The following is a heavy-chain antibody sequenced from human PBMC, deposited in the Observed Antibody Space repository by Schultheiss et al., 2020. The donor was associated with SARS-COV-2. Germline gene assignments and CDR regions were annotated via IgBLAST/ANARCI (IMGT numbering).Heavy chain of an antibody. J-gene: IGHJ3*02. Sequence: GGSLRLSCAASGFTFSSYAMHWVRQAPGKGLEYVSAISSNGGSTYYADSVKGRFTISRDNSKNTLYLQMNSLRAEDTAVYYCAKDQEWLLPPDAFDIWGQGTMVTVSS. D-gene: IGHD3-3*01. CDR1: GFTFSSYA. V-gene: IGHV3-64*04. CDR3: AKDQEWLLPPDAFDI. CDR2: ISSNGGST.